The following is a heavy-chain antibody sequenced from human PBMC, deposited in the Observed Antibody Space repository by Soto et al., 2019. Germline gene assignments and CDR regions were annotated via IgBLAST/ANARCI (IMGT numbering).Heavy chain of an antibody. D-gene: IGHD5-12*01. CDR2: IYYSGST. Sequence: KTSETLSLTCTVSGGSISSSSYYWGWIRQPPGKGLEWIGSIYYSGSTYYNPSLKSRVTISVDTSKNQFSLKLSSVTAADTAVYYCARQGGYERPFINPFDYWGQGTLVTVSS. CDR3: ARQGGYERPFINPFDY. J-gene: IGHJ4*02. V-gene: IGHV4-39*01. CDR1: GGSISSSSYY.